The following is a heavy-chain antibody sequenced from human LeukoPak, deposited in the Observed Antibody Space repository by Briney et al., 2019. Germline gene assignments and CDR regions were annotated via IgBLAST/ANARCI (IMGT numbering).Heavy chain of an antibody. CDR3: ARDSSGSYYWFDY. V-gene: IGHV6-1*01. J-gene: IGHJ4*02. D-gene: IGHD3-22*01. CDR1: GDSVSSNSAA. CDR2: LYYRSYWYN. Sequence: SQTLSLTCAISGDSVSSNSAAWNWIRQSPSRGLEWLGRLYYRSYWYNDYAVSVKSRLTITPDTSKNQFSLQLNSVTPEDTAVHYCARDSSGSYYWFDYWGQGTLVTVSS.